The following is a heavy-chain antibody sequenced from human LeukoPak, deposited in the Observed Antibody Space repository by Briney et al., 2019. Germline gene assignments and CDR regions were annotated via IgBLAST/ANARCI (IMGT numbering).Heavy chain of an antibody. V-gene: IGHV3-21*06. Sequence: PGGSLRLSCAASGFTFSSYSMNWVRQAPGKGLEWVSSISSSSSYIYYADSVKGRFTISRDNAKNSLYLQMNSLRAEDTAVYYCVTYFYDSSGYFLFDQWGQGTLVTVSS. CDR2: ISSSSSYI. CDR1: GFTFSSYS. J-gene: IGHJ4*02. D-gene: IGHD3-22*01. CDR3: VTYFYDSSGYFLFDQ.